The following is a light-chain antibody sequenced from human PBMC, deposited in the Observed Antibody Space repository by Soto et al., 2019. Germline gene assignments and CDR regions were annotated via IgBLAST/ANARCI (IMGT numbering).Light chain of an antibody. CDR2: DVT. Sequence: QSALTQPASVSGSPGQSITISCTGTSSDVGGYNFVSWYQQHPGEVPKVMIYDVTNRPSGVSTRFSGSKSGNTASLTISGLQAEDEADYYCSSYTSSSSLYVFGTGTKLTVL. CDR1: SSDVGGYNF. CDR3: SSYTSSSSLYV. J-gene: IGLJ1*01. V-gene: IGLV2-14*03.